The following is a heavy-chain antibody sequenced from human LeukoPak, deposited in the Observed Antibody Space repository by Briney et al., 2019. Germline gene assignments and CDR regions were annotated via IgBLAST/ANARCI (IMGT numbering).Heavy chain of an antibody. D-gene: IGHD1-26*01. V-gene: IGHV3-30-3*02. Sequence: PGRSLRLSCAASGFTFSSYAMHWVRQAPGKGLEWVAVISYDGSNKYYADSVKGRFTLSRDNSKNTLYLQMNSLRAEDTAVYYCAKRGVGATFYFDYWGQGTLVTVSS. CDR2: ISYDGSNK. CDR1: GFTFSSYA. CDR3: AKRGVGATFYFDY. J-gene: IGHJ4*02.